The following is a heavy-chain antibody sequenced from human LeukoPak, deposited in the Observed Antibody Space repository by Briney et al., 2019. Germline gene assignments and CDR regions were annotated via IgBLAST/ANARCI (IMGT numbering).Heavy chain of an antibody. CDR2: ISSSSYI. V-gene: IGHV3-21*01. D-gene: IGHD1-26*01. Sequence: GGSLRLSCAASGFTFSSYSMNWVRQAPGKGLEWVSSISSSSYIYYADSVKGRFTTSRDIAKNSLYLQMNSLRAEDTAVYYCARCPIVGVYSGVDYWGQGTLVTVSS. CDR3: ARCPIVGVYSGVDY. CDR1: GFTFSSYS. J-gene: IGHJ4*02.